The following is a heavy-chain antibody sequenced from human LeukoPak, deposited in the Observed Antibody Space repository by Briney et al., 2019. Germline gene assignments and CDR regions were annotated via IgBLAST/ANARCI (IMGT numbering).Heavy chain of an antibody. D-gene: IGHD3-10*01. CDR2: ISGSGDST. CDR1: GFTFSSYA. Sequence: TGGSLRLSCAASGFTFSSYAMNWVRQAPGKGLEWVSAISGSGDSTYYADSVKGRFTISRDNSKNTLSLQVNSLRAEDTAVYYCAKDHDYYDSGPIWGQGTMVTVSS. J-gene: IGHJ3*02. CDR3: AKDHDYYDSGPI. V-gene: IGHV3-23*01.